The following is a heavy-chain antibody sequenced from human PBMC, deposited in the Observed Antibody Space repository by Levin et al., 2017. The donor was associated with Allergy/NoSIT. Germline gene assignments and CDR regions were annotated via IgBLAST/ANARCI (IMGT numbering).Heavy chain of an antibody. CDR1: GGSISSGGYY. Sequence: PSETLSLTCTVSGGSISSGGYYWSWIRQHPGKGLEWIGYIYYSGSTYYNPSLKSRVTISVDTSKNQFSLKLSSVTAADTAVYYCARAVVVPAAIGSYGWFDPWGQGTLVTVSS. CDR3: ARAVVVPAAIGSYGWFDP. D-gene: IGHD2-2*01. CDR2: IYYSGST. V-gene: IGHV4-31*03. J-gene: IGHJ5*02.